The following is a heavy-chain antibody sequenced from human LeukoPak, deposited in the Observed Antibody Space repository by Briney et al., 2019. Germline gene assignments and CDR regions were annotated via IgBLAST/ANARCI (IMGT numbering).Heavy chain of an antibody. Sequence: GGSLRLSCAASGFTFSSYAMSWVRQAPGKGLEWVSGISGSGDSTYYADSAKGRFTISRDNSKNTLYLQMNSLRAEDTAVYYCAKGETYYYDSSGSWGQGTLVTVSS. CDR3: AKGETYYYDSSGS. J-gene: IGHJ4*02. D-gene: IGHD3-22*01. V-gene: IGHV3-23*01. CDR2: ISGSGDST. CDR1: GFTFSSYA.